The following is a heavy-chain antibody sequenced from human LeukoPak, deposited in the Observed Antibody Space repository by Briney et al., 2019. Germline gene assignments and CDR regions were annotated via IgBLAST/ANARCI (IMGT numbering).Heavy chain of an antibody. CDR1: GGTFSSYA. CDR3: ASIAAAGTDYYYYMDV. V-gene: IGHV1-69*06. D-gene: IGHD6-13*01. Sequence: PVASVKVSCKASGGTFSSYAISWVRQAPGQGLEWMGGIIPIFGTANYAQKFQGRVTITADKSTSTAYMELSSLRSEDTAVYYCASIAAAGTDYYYYMDVWGKGTTVTVSS. J-gene: IGHJ6*03. CDR2: IIPIFGTA.